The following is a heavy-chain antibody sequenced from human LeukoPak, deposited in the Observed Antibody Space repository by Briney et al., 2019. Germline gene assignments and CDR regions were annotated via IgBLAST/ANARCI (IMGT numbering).Heavy chain of an antibody. CDR2: INPSGGST. CDR1: GYTFTGYY. D-gene: IGHD2-21*01. Sequence: ASVKVSCKASGYTFTGYYMHWVRQAPGQGLEWMGIINPSGGSTSYAQKFQGRVTMTRDMSTSTVYMELSSLRSEDTAVYYCARDAISGPLGYWGQGTLVTVSS. J-gene: IGHJ4*02. CDR3: ARDAISGPLGY. V-gene: IGHV1-46*01.